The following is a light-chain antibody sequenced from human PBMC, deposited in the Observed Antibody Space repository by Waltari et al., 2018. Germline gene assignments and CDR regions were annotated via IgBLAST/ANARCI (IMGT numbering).Light chain of an antibody. V-gene: IGKV1-9*01. J-gene: IGKJ4*01. CDR3: QQLNTYPPT. Sequence: DIQLTQSPSFLSASVGDRVTITCRASQGISSYLAWYQQKPGKAPKLLITAASALQRGVPSRFRGSGSGTEFTLTINILQPEDFATYYCQQLNTYPPTFGAGTNVEIK. CDR2: AAS. CDR1: QGISSY.